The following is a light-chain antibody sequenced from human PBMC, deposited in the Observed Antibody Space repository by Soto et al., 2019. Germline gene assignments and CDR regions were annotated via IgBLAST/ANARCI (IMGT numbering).Light chain of an antibody. Sequence: EIVLTQSPGTLSLSPWEIATLSCRACQSVSSTYLAWYQQKPGQAPRLLIYGASNRATGIPDRFSGSGSGTDFTLTISRLEPEDFAVYYCQQYGSSGTFGQGTKVDIK. CDR2: GAS. V-gene: IGKV3-20*01. J-gene: IGKJ1*01. CDR1: QSVSSTY. CDR3: QQYGSSGT.